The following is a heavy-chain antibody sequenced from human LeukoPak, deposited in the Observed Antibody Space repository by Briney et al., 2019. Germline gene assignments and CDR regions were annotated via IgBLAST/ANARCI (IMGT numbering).Heavy chain of an antibody. CDR2: INHSGST. CDR1: GGSFSGYY. V-gene: IGHV4-34*01. Sequence: PSETLSLTCAVYGGSFSGYYWSWIRQPPGKGLEWIGEINHSGSTNYNPSLKSRVTISVDTSKNQFSLKLSSVTAADTAVYYCARIRREWELPGGPDYWGQGTLVTVSS. J-gene: IGHJ4*02. CDR3: ARIRREWELPGGPDY. D-gene: IGHD1-26*01.